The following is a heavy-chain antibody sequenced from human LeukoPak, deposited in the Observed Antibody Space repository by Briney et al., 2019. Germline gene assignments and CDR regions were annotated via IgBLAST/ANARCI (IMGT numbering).Heavy chain of an antibody. Sequence: AGGSLRLSCAASGFTFSSYEMNWVRQAPGKGLEWVSYISSSGSTIYYADSVKGRFTISRDNAKNSLYLQMNSLRAEDTAVYYCAELGTTMIGGVWGKGTTVTISS. V-gene: IGHV3-48*03. J-gene: IGHJ6*04. CDR3: AELGTTMIGGV. CDR1: GFTFSSYE. D-gene: IGHD3-10*02. CDR2: ISSSGSTI.